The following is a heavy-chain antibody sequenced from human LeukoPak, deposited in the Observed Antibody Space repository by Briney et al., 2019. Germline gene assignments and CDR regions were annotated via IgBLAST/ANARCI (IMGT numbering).Heavy chain of an antibody. CDR1: GFTFSSYS. Sequence: GGSLRLSCAASGFTFSSYSMSWVRHAPGKGLEWVSAVSGRGGSAIYTDSVKGRFTISRDNSRNTLYLQMNSLRAEDTAVYYCAKYAPPTTVVTRYFDYWGQGTLVTVSS. V-gene: IGHV3-23*01. D-gene: IGHD4-23*01. CDR3: AKYAPPTTVVTRYFDY. J-gene: IGHJ4*02. CDR2: VSGRGGSA.